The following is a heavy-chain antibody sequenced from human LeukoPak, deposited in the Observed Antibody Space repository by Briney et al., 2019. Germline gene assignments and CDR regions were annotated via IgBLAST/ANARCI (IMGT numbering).Heavy chain of an antibody. Sequence: SVKVSCKASGGTFSSYAISWVRQAPGQGLEWMGRIIPILGIANYAQKFQGRVTITADKSTSTAYMELSSLRSEDTAVYYCARGIEQLELGFDNWGQGTLVTVSS. J-gene: IGHJ4*02. V-gene: IGHV1-69*04. CDR2: IIPILGIA. D-gene: IGHD1-7*01. CDR1: GGTFSSYA. CDR3: ARGIEQLELGFDN.